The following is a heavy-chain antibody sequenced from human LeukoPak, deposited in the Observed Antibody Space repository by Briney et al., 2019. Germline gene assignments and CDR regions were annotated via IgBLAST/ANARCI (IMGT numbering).Heavy chain of an antibody. Sequence: GASVKVSCKASGYTFTDYYMHWVRQAPGQGLEWMGWINPNSGGTNYAQKFQGRVTISVDTSKNQFSLKLSSVTAADTAVYYCARVGYGSGDMDVWGKGTTVTISS. V-gene: IGHV1-2*02. CDR2: INPNSGGT. J-gene: IGHJ6*03. D-gene: IGHD3-10*01. CDR3: ARVGYGSGDMDV. CDR1: GYTFTDYY.